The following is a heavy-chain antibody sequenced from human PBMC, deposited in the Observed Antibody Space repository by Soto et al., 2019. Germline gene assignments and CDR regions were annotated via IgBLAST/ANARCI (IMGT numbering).Heavy chain of an antibody. CDR1: GYTFTSYY. V-gene: IGHV1-46*01. CDR2: INPSGGST. D-gene: IGHD6-6*01. CDR3: ARVAGDRSSFTSYYYYGMDV. J-gene: IGHJ6*02. Sequence: ASVKVSCKASGYTFTSYYMHWVRQAPGQGLEWMGIINPSGGSTSYAQKFQGRVTMTRDTSTSTVYMELSSLRSEDTAVYYCARVAGDRSSFTSYYYYGMDVCGQGTPVTVSS.